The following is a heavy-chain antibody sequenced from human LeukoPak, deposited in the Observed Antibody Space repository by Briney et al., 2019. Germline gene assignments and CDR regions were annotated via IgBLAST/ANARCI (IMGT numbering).Heavy chain of an antibody. CDR3: ARRDPAYYTDFDY. CDR2: INPNSGGT. Sequence: GASVKVSCKASGYTFTGYYMHWVRQAPGQGLEWMGRINPNSGGTNYAQKLQGRVTMTTDTSTSTAYVELRSLRSDDTAVYYCARRDPAYYTDFDYWGQGTLVTVSS. V-gene: IGHV1-2*06. J-gene: IGHJ4*02. CDR1: GYTFTGYY. D-gene: IGHD1-26*01.